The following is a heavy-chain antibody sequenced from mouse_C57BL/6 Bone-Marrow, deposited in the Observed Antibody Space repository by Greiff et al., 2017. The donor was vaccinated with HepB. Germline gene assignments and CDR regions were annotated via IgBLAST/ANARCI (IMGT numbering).Heavy chain of an antibody. Sequence: EVMLVESGGGLVQPKGSLKLSCAASGFTFNTYAMHWVRQAPGKGLEWVARIRSNSSNYATYYADSVKDRFTNSRYDSQSMLYMRMNNLKTEDTAMYYCVRGVVADYWGQGTTLTVSS. CDR2: IRSNSSNYAT. CDR3: VRGVVADY. V-gene: IGHV10-3*01. J-gene: IGHJ2*01. CDR1: GFTFNTYA. D-gene: IGHD1-1*01.